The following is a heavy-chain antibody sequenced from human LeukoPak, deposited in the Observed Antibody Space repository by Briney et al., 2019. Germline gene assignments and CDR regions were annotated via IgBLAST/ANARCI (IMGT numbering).Heavy chain of an antibody. J-gene: IGHJ6*03. Sequence: PGGSLRLSCAASGFTFSIYGMGWVRQAPGKGLEWVSGISGSGSGTYYADSVKGRFTISRDNSKNTLYLQMNSLRAEDTAVYYCATHGSAHYYMDVWGKGTTVTVSS. V-gene: IGHV3-23*01. CDR2: ISGSGSGT. D-gene: IGHD2-2*03. CDR3: ATHGSAHYYMDV. CDR1: GFTFSIYG.